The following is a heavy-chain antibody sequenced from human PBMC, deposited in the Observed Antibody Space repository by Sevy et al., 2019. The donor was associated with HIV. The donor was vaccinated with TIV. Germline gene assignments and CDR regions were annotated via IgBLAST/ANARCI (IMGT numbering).Heavy chain of an antibody. J-gene: IGHJ4*02. CDR3: AKAPYYDILTGYYKDNYXDX. D-gene: IGHD3-9*01. Sequence: GGSLRLSCAASGFTFSSYAMSWVRQAPGKGLEWVSAISGSGGSTYYADSVKGRFTISRDNSKNTLYLQMNSLRAEDTAVYYCAKAPYYDILTGYYKDNYXDXWGQGTLVTVSS. V-gene: IGHV3-23*01. CDR1: GFTFSSYA. CDR2: ISGSGGST.